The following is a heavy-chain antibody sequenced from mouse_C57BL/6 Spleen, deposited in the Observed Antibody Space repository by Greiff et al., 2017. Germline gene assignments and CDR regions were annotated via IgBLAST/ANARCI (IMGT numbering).Heavy chain of an antibody. CDR1: GYAFSSYW. J-gene: IGHJ4*01. CDR3: ARELRPYYYAMDY. Sequence: QVQLKQSGAELVKPGASVKISCKASGYAFSSYWMNWVKQRPGKGLEWIGQIYPGDGDTNYNGKFKGKATLTADKSSSTAYMQLSSLPSEDSAVYFCARELRPYYYAMDYWGQGTSVTVSS. CDR2: IYPGDGDT. D-gene: IGHD1-2*01. V-gene: IGHV1-80*01.